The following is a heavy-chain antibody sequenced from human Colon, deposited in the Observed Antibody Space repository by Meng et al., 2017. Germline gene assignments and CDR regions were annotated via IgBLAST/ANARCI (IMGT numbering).Heavy chain of an antibody. J-gene: IGHJ4*02. CDR3: TTRSGFYHFDY. CDR2: ISGSGGDT. V-gene: IGHV3-23*01. D-gene: IGHD3-3*01. Sequence: GGSLRLSCTAPRFSFSSYAMTWVRQAPGKGLAWVSGISGSGGDTYYADSVRGRFTISRDNSKNTVFLQMNSLTADDTAIYYCTTRSGFYHFDYWGQGTPVTVSS. CDR1: RFSFSSYA.